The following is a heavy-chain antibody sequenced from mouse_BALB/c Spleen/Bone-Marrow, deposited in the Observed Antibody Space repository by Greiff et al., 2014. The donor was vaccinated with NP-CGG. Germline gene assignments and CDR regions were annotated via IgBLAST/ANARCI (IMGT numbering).Heavy chain of an antibody. CDR2: ILPGSGSN. V-gene: IGHV1-9*01. CDR3: ARLGIRSFDY. J-gene: IGHJ2*01. Sequence: QVQLKDSGADLMKPGASVKISCKAPGYRFNSYWIEWVKQRPGHGLEWIGEILPGSGSNNFNEKFKGKATFTAYTSSNTAYMQISSLTSEDSAVYYCARLGIRSFDYWGQGTTLTVSS. CDR1: GYRFNSYW. D-gene: IGHD3-1*01.